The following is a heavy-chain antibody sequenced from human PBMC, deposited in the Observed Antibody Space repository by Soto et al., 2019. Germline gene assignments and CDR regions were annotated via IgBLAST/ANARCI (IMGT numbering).Heavy chain of an antibody. CDR2: MNPNSGST. CDR3: ARFRTSWPYYYYYMDV. V-gene: IGHV1-8*01. CDR1: GYTFTSYD. J-gene: IGHJ6*03. D-gene: IGHD2-2*01. Sequence: ASVKVSCKASGYTFTSYDINWVRQATGQGLEWMGWMNPNSGSTGYAQKFQGRVTMTRNTSISTAYMELSSLRSEDTAVYYCARFRTSWPYYYYYMDVWGKGTTVTVSS.